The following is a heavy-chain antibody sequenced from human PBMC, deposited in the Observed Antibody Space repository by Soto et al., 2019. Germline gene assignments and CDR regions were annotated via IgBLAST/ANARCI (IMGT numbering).Heavy chain of an antibody. V-gene: IGHV3-23*01. CDR1: GFTFSTYA. J-gene: IGHJ5*01. CDR2: IGGSGGTT. D-gene: IGHD6-13*01. CDR3: AKPGSSSWYNS. Sequence: EVQLLESGGGLVQPGGSLRLSCAASGFTFSTYAMSWVRQAPGKGLEWVSTIGGSGGTTYYADSVKGRFTISRDNSKSTLYLHMSRLRVEDTAVYYCAKPGSSSWYNSWGQGTLVTVSS.